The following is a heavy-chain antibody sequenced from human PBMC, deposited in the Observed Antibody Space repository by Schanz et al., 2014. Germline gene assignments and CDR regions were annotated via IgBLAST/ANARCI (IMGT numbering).Heavy chain of an antibody. V-gene: IGHV3-11*05. Sequence: QVQLVESGGGVVQPGGSLRLSCAASGFVFGDYYMTWIRQAPGKGLEWLSYISDSGTYTNYADSVKGRFTISRDNSKNSLYLQMNSLRAEDTAVYYCARIGGSVFDYWAQGTLVTVSS. CDR1: GFVFGDYY. CDR2: ISDSGTYT. D-gene: IGHD3-10*01. CDR3: ARIGGSVFDY. J-gene: IGHJ4*02.